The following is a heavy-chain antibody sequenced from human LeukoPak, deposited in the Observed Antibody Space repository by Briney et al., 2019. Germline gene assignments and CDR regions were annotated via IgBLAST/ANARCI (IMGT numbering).Heavy chain of an antibody. Sequence: GGSLRLSCAASGFTFSSYAMSWVRQAPGKGLEWVSGLSGGGSFTYYADSVKGRFTISRDNSKNTLYLQMNSLRAEDTAVYYCAKDFKWELRCGAFDIWGQGTTVTVSS. CDR1: GFTFSSYA. D-gene: IGHD1-26*01. V-gene: IGHV3-23*01. J-gene: IGHJ3*02. CDR3: AKDFKWELRCGAFDI. CDR2: LSGGGSFT.